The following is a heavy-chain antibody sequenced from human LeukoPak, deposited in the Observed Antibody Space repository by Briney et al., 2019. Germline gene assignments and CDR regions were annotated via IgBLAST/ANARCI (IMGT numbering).Heavy chain of an antibody. CDR3: ASQPTVTTGVAFDI. Sequence: PGGTLRLSRAASRFTLNRYGMHWVRHAPGKGLVGGAVLWYVGSNKYYADSVKGRFTISRDNSKNTLYLQMNSLRAEDTAVYYCASQPTVTTGVAFDIWGQGTMVTVSS. V-gene: IGHV3-33*08. CDR2: LWYVGSNK. CDR1: RFTLNRYG. D-gene: IGHD4-17*01. J-gene: IGHJ3*02.